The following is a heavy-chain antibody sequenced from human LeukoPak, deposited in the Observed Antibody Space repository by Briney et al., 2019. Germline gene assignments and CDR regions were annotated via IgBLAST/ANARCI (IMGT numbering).Heavy chain of an antibody. CDR3: AAATPVVTFDY. J-gene: IGHJ4*02. Sequence: PSETLSLTCTVSGRSISSYYWSWLRQPAGKGLEWIGRIYTSGSTNYNPSLKSRVTMSVDTSKNQFSLKLSSVTAADTAVYYCAAATPVVTFDYWGQGTLVTVSS. CDR2: IYTSGST. D-gene: IGHD4-23*01. V-gene: IGHV4-4*07. CDR1: GRSISSYY.